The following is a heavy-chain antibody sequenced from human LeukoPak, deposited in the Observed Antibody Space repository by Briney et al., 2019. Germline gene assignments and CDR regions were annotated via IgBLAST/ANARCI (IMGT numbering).Heavy chain of an antibody. V-gene: IGHV1-18*01. CDR1: GYTFTSYG. D-gene: IGHD2-21*02. CDR2: ISAYNGNT. Sequence: ASVKVSCKASGYTFTSYGISWVRQAPGQGLEWMGWISAYNGNTNYAQKLQGRVAMTTDTSTSTAYMELRSLRSDDTAVYYCARTEAVRLTAIESVDYWGQEPLVTVSS. CDR3: ARTEAVRLTAIESVDY. J-gene: IGHJ4*02.